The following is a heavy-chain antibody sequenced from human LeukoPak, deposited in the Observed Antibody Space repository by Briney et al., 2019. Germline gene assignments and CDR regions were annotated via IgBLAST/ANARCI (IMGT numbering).Heavy chain of an antibody. CDR3: ARHADILTGYDYGSDY. J-gene: IGHJ4*02. V-gene: IGHV4-38-2*01. D-gene: IGHD3-9*01. CDR1: GYSISSGYY. CDR2: IYHSGST. Sequence: SETLSLTCAVSGYSISSGYYWGWIRQPPGKGLEWIGSIYHSGSTYDNPSLKSRVTISVDTSKNQFSLKLSSVTAADTAVYYCARHADILTGYDYGSDYWGQGTLVTVSS.